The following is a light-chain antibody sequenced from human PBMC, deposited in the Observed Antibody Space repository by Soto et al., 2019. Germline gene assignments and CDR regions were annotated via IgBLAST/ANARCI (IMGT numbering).Light chain of an antibody. J-gene: IGKJ1*01. CDR1: QSISSW. CDR3: QQYNSYSRT. CDR2: KAS. V-gene: IGKV1-5*03. Sequence: DIQMTQAPSPLSASVGDRVTITFRASQSISSWLAWYQQKPGKAPKLLIYKASSLESGVPSRFSGSGSGTEFTLTISSLQPDDFATYYCQQYNSYSRTFGQGTKVDIK.